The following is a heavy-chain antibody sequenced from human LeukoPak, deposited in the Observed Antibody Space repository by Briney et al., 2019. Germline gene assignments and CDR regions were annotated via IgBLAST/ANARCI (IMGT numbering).Heavy chain of an antibody. CDR3: AKGLDIVVPYYAMDV. V-gene: IGHV3-53*01. CDR1: GFTVSSNY. CDR2: IYSGGST. D-gene: IGHD2-2*01. J-gene: IGHJ6*02. Sequence: PGGSLRLSCAASGFTVSSNYMSWVRQAPGKGLEWVSVIYSGGSTYYADSVKGRFTISRDNSKNTLYLQMNSLRAEDTAVYYCAKGLDIVVPYYAMDVWGQGTTVTVSS.